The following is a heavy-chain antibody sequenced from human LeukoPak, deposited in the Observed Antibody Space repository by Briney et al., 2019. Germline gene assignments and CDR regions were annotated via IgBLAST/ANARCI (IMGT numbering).Heavy chain of an antibody. CDR1: GGTFSSYA. CDR3: ARGGQQLHGGIDY. CDR2: IIPIFGTA. J-gene: IGHJ4*02. Sequence: SVKVSCKASGGTFSSYAISWVRQAPGQGLEWMGGIIPIFGTANYAQKFQGRVTITADESTSTAYMELSSLRSDDTAVYYCARGGQQLHGGIDYWGQGTLVTVSS. V-gene: IGHV1-69*13. D-gene: IGHD6-13*01.